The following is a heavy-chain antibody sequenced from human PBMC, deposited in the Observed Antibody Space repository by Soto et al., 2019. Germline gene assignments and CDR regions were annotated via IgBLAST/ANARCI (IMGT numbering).Heavy chain of an antibody. D-gene: IGHD2-15*01. V-gene: IGHV3-15*07. CDR2: IKTKAEGGAT. CDR3: TTGSVEGV. CDR1: DFTITNAW. Sequence: EVQLVESGGGLVKPGGSLRLSCEASDFTITNAWMNWVRKAPGKGREWVGRIKTKAEGGATAYAAPLKGRFTISRDDSRNTLFLQMNSLKTEDTAVYYCTTGSVEGVWGQGATVTVSS. J-gene: IGHJ6*02.